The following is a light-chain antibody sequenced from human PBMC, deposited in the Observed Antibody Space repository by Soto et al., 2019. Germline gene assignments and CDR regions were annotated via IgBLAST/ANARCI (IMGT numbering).Light chain of an antibody. V-gene: IGLV3-25*03. J-gene: IGLJ3*02. CDR1: ALPKQY. Sequence: SYELTQPPSVSVSPGQTARITCSGDALPKQYAYWYQQKPGQAPVLGIYKDSERPSGIPERFSGSSSGTTVTLTISGVQAEDEADYYCQSADSSGTWVFGGGTQLTVL. CDR3: QSADSSGTWV. CDR2: KDS.